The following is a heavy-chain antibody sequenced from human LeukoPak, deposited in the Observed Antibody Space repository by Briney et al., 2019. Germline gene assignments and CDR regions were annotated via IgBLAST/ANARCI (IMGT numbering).Heavy chain of an antibody. CDR1: GFTFSSYA. V-gene: IGHV3-30-3*01. J-gene: IGHJ4*02. Sequence: GGSLGLSCAASGFTFSSYAMHWVRQAPGKGLEWVAVISYDGSNKYYADSVKGRFTISRDNSKNTLYLQMNSLRAEDTAVYYCARAEFDYFDYWGQGTLVTVSS. CDR3: ARAEFDYFDY. CDR2: ISYDGSNK.